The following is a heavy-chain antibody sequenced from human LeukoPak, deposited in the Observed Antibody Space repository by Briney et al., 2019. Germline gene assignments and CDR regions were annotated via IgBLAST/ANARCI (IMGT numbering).Heavy chain of an antibody. CDR1: GGSFSGYY. J-gene: IGHJ4*02. Sequence: ASETLSLTCAVYGGSFSGYYWSWIRQPPGKGLEWIGEINHSGSTNYNPSLKSRVTISVDTSKNQFSLKLSSVTAADTAVYYCARDRYYYDSSGSQFDYWGQGTLVTVSS. D-gene: IGHD3-22*01. V-gene: IGHV4-34*01. CDR2: INHSGST. CDR3: ARDRYYYDSSGSQFDY.